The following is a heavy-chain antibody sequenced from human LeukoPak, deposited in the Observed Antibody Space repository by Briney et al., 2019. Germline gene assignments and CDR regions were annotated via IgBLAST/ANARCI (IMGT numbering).Heavy chain of an antibody. CDR3: ARRGVVASFDY. CDR1: GFTFSTYW. CDR2: IKSDGSSI. Sequence: GGSLRLSCAASGFTFSTYWMHWVRQAPGKGLVWVSRIKSDGSSINYADSVKGRFTISRDNAKNTLYLQMNSLRAEDTAVYYCARRGVVASFDYWGQGTLVTVSS. D-gene: IGHD5-12*01. V-gene: IGHV3-74*01. J-gene: IGHJ4*02.